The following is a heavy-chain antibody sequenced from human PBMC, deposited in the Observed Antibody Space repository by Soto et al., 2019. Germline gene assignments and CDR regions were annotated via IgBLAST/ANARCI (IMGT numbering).Heavy chain of an antibody. V-gene: IGHV3-30-3*01. D-gene: IGHD2-15*01. CDR3: ARGGSGGSRTSDY. J-gene: IGHJ4*02. CDR2: ISYDGSNK. CDR1: GFTFSSYA. Sequence: QVQLVESGGGVVQPGRSLRLSCAASGFTFSSYAMHWVRQPPGKGMERVAVISYDGSNKYYPDSVKGRFTISRDNSKNTLYLQMNSLRAEDTAVYYCARGGSGGSRTSDYWGQGTLVTVSS.